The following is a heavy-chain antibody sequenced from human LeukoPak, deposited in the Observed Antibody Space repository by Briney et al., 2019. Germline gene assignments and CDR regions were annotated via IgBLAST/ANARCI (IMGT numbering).Heavy chain of an antibody. Sequence: GGSLRLSCEDSGFTFRSYEMNWVRQAPGKGLEWIAYLSSSGSAFSYADSVKGRFTISRDNSKNSLYLQMNSLRAEDTALYYCAKDMAAYYYSSGNIDYWGQGTLVTVSS. D-gene: IGHD3-10*01. J-gene: IGHJ4*02. V-gene: IGHV3-48*03. CDR3: AKDMAAYYYSSGNIDY. CDR2: LSSSGSAF. CDR1: GFTFRSYE.